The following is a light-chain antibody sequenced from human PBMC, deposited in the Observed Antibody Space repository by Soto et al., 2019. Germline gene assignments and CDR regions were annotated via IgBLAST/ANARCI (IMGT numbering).Light chain of an antibody. J-gene: IGKJ5*01. CDR3: QQYGTSPRT. CDR2: GAS. Sequence: IVLTQSPGTLSLSPGERATLSCRASQAINSDYLAWYQQIPGQAPRLLIYGASTRATGIPDRFSGSGSGTYFTLTVNRLEPGDFSVYYCQQYGTSPRTFVQGTRLEFK. CDR1: QAINSDY. V-gene: IGKV3-20*01.